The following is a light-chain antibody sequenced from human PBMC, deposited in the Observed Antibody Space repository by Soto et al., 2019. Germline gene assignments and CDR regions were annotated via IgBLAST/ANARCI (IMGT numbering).Light chain of an antibody. V-gene: IGKV3D-15*01. CDR1: QSVSSN. CDR3: QHSTRYPWT. Sequence: EVGMTQSRATLSFSGCERATLSCMASQSVSSNLAWYQQKPGQAHRLIIYDASNRATGIPARLSGSGSGPDLTLTISSLQPDDFATYSCQHSTRYPWTFGQGTKVDIK. J-gene: IGKJ1*01. CDR2: DAS.